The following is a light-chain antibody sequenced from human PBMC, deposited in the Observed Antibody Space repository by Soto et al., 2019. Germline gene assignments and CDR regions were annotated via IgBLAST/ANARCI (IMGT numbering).Light chain of an antibody. CDR1: QSISSW. V-gene: IGKV1-5*03. J-gene: IGKJ1*01. Sequence: DIQMTQSPSTLSASVGDRVTITCRASQSISSWLAWYQQKPGKAPKLLIYKASSLKSGVPSRFSGSGSGTGITLTIRSLQPDDFATYYCQQYNSYPRTFGQGTTVDIK. CDR2: KAS. CDR3: QQYNSYPRT.